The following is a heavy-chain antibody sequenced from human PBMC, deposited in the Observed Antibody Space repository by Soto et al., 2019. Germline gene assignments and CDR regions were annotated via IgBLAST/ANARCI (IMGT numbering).Heavy chain of an antibody. CDR1: GGSFSGYY. CDR3: AREREYDFWSGYYLKVWFDP. J-gene: IGHJ5*02. CDR2: INHSGST. Sequence: PSETLSLTCAVYGGSFSGYYWSWIRQPPGKGLEWIGEINHSGSTNYNPSLKSRVTISVDTSKNQFSLKLSSVTAADTAVYYCAREREYDFWSGYYLKVWFDPWGQGTLVTAPQ. D-gene: IGHD3-3*01. V-gene: IGHV4-34*01.